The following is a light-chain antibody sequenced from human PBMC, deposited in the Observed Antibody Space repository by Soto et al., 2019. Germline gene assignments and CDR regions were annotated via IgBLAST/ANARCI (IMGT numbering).Light chain of an antibody. V-gene: IGKV3-20*01. CDR2: GSS. Sequence: EVVLTQSPGTLSLSPGERATLSCRASQSVSNNYLAWYQQKPGQSPKLLIFGSSDTAPGIPDRFSGSGSGTDFTLTISSLEPEDFAVYYCQQYGSSPPYTFGQGTKLEIK. CDR1: QSVSNNY. J-gene: IGKJ2*01. CDR3: QQYGSSPPYT.